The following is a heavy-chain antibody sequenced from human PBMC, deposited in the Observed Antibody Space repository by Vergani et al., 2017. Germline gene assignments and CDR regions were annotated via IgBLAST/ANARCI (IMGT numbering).Heavy chain of an antibody. D-gene: IGHD6-13*01. V-gene: IGHV1-2*02. CDR2: INPNSGGT. Sequence: QVQLVQSGAEVKKPGASVKVSCKASGYTFTGYYMHWVRQAPGQGLEWMGWINPNSGGTNYAQKFQGRVTMTRDTSISTAYMEMSRLRSDDTAVYYCARGAASSSLYVGYYYYYMDVWGKGTTVTVSS. J-gene: IGHJ6*03. CDR3: ARGAASSSLYVGYYYYYMDV. CDR1: GYTFTGYY.